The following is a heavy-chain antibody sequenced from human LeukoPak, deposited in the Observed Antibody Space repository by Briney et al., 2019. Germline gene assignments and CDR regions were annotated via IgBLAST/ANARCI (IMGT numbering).Heavy chain of an antibody. Sequence: PSETLSLTCGVYGGSFSGYYLTWIRQPPGKGLEWIGEIHPSGSPNYNPSLKSLVTISVDTSKNQFSQRMSPLTAADTAVYYCAKGEDYYKCGSYWGQGTLVTVSS. J-gene: IGHJ4*02. CDR1: GGSFSGYY. D-gene: IGHD3-22*01. CDR2: IHPSGSP. V-gene: IGHV4-34*01. CDR3: AKGEDYYKCGSY.